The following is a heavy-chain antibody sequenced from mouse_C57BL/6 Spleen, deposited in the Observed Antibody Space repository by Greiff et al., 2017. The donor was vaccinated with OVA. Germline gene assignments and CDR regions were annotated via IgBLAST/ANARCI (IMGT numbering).Heavy chain of an antibody. Sequence: QVQLQQPGAELVKPGASVKLSCKASGYTFTSYWMHWVKQRPGQGLEWIGMIHPNSGSTNYNEKFKSKATLTVDKSSSTAYMQLSSLTSEDSAVYYCARDEDSSGRGFAYWGQGTLVTVSA. CDR1: GYTFTSYW. J-gene: IGHJ3*01. V-gene: IGHV1-64*01. CDR2: IHPNSGST. CDR3: ARDEDSSGRGFAY. D-gene: IGHD3-2*02.